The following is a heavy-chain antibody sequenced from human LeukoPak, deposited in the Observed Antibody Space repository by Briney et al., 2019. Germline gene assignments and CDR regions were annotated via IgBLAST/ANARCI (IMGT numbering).Heavy chain of an antibody. V-gene: IGHV4-59*01. D-gene: IGHD5-12*01. CDR2: IYYSGST. Sequence: SETLSLTCTVSGASISTYYWSWIRQPPGKGLEWIGYIYYSGSTNYNPSLKSRVTISVDTSKNQFSLKLTSVTAADTAVYYCARGRDVATFDYWGQGTLVTVSS. CDR3: ARGRDVATFDY. J-gene: IGHJ4*02. CDR1: GASISTYY.